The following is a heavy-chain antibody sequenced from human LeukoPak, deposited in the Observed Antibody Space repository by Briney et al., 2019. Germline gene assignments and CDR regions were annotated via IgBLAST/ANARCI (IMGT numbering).Heavy chain of an antibody. V-gene: IGHV4-59*11. CDR2: AYFNGIT. J-gene: IGHJ4*02. CDR3: ARDEGSPGALDH. D-gene: IGHD3-10*01. Sequence: PSATLSLTCTVSGVSITSHCWSWIRQSPGQGLEWIGYAYFNGITNYNPSLKSRVAISVDTSKNQFSLRLMSVTAADTAVYYCARDEGSPGALDHWGQGTLATVSS. CDR1: GVSITSHC.